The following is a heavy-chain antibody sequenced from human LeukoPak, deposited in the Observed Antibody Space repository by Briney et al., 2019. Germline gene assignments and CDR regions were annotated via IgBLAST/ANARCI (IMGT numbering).Heavy chain of an antibody. CDR3: ARDPYYYDGSGYHH. J-gene: IGHJ5*02. CDR1: GYTFTSYG. V-gene: IGHV1-18*01. Sequence: ASVKVSCKASGYTFTSYGIRWVRQAPGQGLEWMGWISAYNGNTNYAQKLQGRVTMTTDTSTSTAYMELRSLRSDDTAVYYCARDPYYYDGSGYHHWGQGTLVTVSS. CDR2: ISAYNGNT. D-gene: IGHD3-22*01.